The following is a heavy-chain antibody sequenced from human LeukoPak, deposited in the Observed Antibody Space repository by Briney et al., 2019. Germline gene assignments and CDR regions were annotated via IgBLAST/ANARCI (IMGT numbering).Heavy chain of an antibody. Sequence: GESLRISSEGSGYTFTSYWITWVRQMPGKGLEWMGSIDPGASYTNYSPSIQGHVSISFDKSISTAYLQWSSLKASDTAMYYCARGAYTDDYCCQGNVVTVSS. CDR1: GYTFTSYW. CDR3: ARGAYTDDY. V-gene: IGHV5-10-1*01. J-gene: IGHJ4*02. D-gene: IGHD5-18*01. CDR2: IDPGASYT.